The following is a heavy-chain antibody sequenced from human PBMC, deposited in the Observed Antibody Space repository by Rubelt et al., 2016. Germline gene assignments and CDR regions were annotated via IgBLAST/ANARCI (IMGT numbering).Heavy chain of an antibody. CDR3: PTGGFDY. CDR1: GGSISTSTYY. V-gene: IGHV3-23*01. J-gene: IGHJ4*02. CDR2: ISGRGGST. D-gene: IGHD3-16*01. Sequence: QLQESGPGLVKPSETLSLTCTVSGGSISTSTYYWGWVRQAPGKGLEWVSSISGRGGSTYYPDSVKGRFTISSDNSKNTLYLQMNNLRGEDTAVYFCPTGGFDYWGQGTLVTVSS.